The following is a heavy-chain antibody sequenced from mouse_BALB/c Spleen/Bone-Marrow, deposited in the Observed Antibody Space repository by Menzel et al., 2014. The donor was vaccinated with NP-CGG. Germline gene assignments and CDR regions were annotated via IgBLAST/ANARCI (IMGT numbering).Heavy chain of an antibody. J-gene: IGHJ1*01. CDR1: GYSFTAYN. Sequence: EVQLQQSGPELEKPGASVKISCKASGYSFTAYNMNWVKQSNGKSLEWIGSIDPYYSGTSYNQKFKGKATLTVDKSSSTAYMQLKNLTSEDSAVYYCTRDDSPYWYFDVWGAGTTVTVSS. CDR3: TRDDSPYWYFDV. V-gene: IGHV1-39*01. CDR2: IDPYYSGT. D-gene: IGHD2-4*01.